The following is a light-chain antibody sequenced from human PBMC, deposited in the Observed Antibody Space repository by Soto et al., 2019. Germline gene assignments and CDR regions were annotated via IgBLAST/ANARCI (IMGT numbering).Light chain of an antibody. CDR2: GAS. CDR3: QQYNTWLWT. CDR1: QSVNAN. Sequence: EVVMTQSPATLSVSPGERATLSCRASQSVNANLAWYQQKPGQAPRLLSHGASNRATGSPARSSGSGFGTEFILTISSLQSEDFAVYYCQQYNTWLWTFGQGTKVEI. V-gene: IGKV3-15*01. J-gene: IGKJ1*01.